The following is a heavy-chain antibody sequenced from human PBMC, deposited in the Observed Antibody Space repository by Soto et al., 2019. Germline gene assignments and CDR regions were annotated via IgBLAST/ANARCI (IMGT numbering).Heavy chain of an antibody. D-gene: IGHD3-22*01. J-gene: IGHJ4*02. CDR1: GGTFSSYS. V-gene: IGHV1-69*13. CDR2: IIPIFGTA. Sequence: ASVEVSCKASGGTFSSYSISWVRQAPGQGLEWMGGIIPIFGTANYAQKFQGRVTITADESTSTAYMELSSLRSEDTAVYYCARGPTSYYYDSSGYPFDYWGQGTLVTVSS. CDR3: ARGPTSYYYDSSGYPFDY.